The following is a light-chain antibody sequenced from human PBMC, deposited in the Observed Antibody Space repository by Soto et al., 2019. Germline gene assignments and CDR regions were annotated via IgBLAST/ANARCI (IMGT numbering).Light chain of an antibody. Sequence: EIVMTQSPATLSVSPGERVTLSCRASQSVRSNLAWYQQKPGQAPRLLIYGASTRATGLPARFSGSGSGTDFTLTISSLEPEDFAVYYCQQRSNWPITFGQGTRLEIK. CDR3: QQRSNWPIT. V-gene: IGKV3-15*01. CDR1: QSVRSN. J-gene: IGKJ5*01. CDR2: GAS.